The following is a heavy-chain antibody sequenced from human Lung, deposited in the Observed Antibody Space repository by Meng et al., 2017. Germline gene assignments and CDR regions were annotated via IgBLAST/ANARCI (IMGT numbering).Heavy chain of an antibody. Sequence: GKLVESGGGWVKPGGSLKLSCAVSGVSFSDSDIHWVRQASGKGLEWVGRIGGRPKSYAAAYAAPVRGRFTISRDDSRNTAYLQMNSLKTEDSAVYYCTIYIRGHIWGQGTMVTVSS. D-gene: IGHD6-19*01. J-gene: IGHJ3*02. CDR2: IGGRPKSYAA. CDR3: TIYIRGHI. V-gene: IGHV3-73*02. CDR1: GVSFSDSD.